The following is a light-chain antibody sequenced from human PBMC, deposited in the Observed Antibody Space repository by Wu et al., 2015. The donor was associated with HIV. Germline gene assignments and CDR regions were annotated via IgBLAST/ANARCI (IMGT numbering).Light chain of an antibody. CDR3: QHLNSYPF. CDR2: AAS. Sequence: DIQLTQSPLFLSASVGDRVTITCRASQGISSYLAWYQQKPGKAPKLLIYAASTLQSGVPSRFSGSGSGTEFTLTISSLQPEDFATYYCQHLNSYPFFGGGTKVEIK. CDR1: QGISSY. V-gene: IGKV1-9*01. J-gene: IGKJ4*01.